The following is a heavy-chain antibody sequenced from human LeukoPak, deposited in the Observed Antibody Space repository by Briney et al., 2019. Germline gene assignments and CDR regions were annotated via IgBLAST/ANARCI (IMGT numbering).Heavy chain of an antibody. Sequence: ASVKVSCKASGGTFSSYAISWVRQAPGQGLEWMGGIIPIFGTANYAQKFQGRVTITTDESTSTAYMELSSLRSEDTAVYYCAREAGERYDFWSGYYPDYYYYYMDVWGKGTTVTVSS. CDR3: AREAGERYDFWSGYYPDYYYYYMDV. V-gene: IGHV1-69*05. J-gene: IGHJ6*03. CDR1: GGTFSSYA. CDR2: IIPIFGTA. D-gene: IGHD3-3*01.